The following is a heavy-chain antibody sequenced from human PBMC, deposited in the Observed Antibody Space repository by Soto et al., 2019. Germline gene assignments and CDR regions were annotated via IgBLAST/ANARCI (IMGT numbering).Heavy chain of an antibody. Sequence: TLTRSCTFSGASISSGGYYWSWIRQPPGKGLEWIGYIYYSGSTYYNPSLKSRVTISVDTSKNQFSLTLSSVTAADTAVYYCASDWTTGYYYYGMDVWGQGTTVTVSS. V-gene: IGHV4-31*03. CDR3: ASDWTTGYYYYGMDV. D-gene: IGHD1-1*01. CDR2: IYYSGST. CDR1: GASISSGGYY. J-gene: IGHJ6*02.